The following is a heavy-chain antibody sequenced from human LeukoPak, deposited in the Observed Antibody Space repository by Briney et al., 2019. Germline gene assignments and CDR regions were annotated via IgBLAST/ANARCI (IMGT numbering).Heavy chain of an antibody. CDR2: IYPGDSDT. Sequence: GASLQISCKGSGSSFTNYWIGWARQLPGKGLEWMGIIYPGDSDTRYSPSFQGQVTISADKSISTAYLQWSSLKASDTAMYYCARRAAAEYYYMDVWGKGTTVTVSS. V-gene: IGHV5-51*03. CDR3: ARRAAAEYYYMDV. J-gene: IGHJ6*03. D-gene: IGHD6-13*01. CDR1: GSSFTNYW.